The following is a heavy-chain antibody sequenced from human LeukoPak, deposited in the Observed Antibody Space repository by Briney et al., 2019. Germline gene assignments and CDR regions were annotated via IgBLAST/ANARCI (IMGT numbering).Heavy chain of an antibody. CDR1: GGSISYYY. CDR3: AREDPQTTVPEGMDV. CDR2: IYYSGTT. D-gene: IGHD4-17*01. Sequence: SETLSLTCTVSGGSISYYYWSWIRQSPGKGLEWIGYIYYSGTTNYNPSLKSRVTISVDTSKNQFSLQLRSVTAADTAVSYCAREDPQTTVPEGMDVWGQGTTVTVSS. J-gene: IGHJ6*02. V-gene: IGHV4-59*01.